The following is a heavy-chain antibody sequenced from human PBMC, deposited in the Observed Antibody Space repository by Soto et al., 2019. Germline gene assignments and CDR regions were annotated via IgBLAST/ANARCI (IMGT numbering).Heavy chain of an antibody. V-gene: IGHV4-31*03. CDR3: ASASIAAAVVDV. J-gene: IGHJ6*02. CDR2: IYYSGST. Sequence: SETLSLTCTVSGGSISSGGYYWSWIRQHPGKGLEWIGYIYYSGSTYYNPSLKSRVTISVDTSKNQFSLKLSSVTAADTAVYYCASASIAAAVVDVWGQGTTVTVSS. CDR1: GGSISSGGYY. D-gene: IGHD6-13*01.